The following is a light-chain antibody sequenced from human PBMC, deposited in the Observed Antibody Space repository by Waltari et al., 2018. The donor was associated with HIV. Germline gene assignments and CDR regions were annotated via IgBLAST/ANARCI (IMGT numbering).Light chain of an antibody. CDR3: ATWDDTLSGHVV. Sequence: QSVLTQPPSASGTPGQRITISCSGSSSNIGSNYVYWYQQLPGTAPKLLIYRNNQRPPGVPDRFSGSKSGTSASLAISGLRSEDEADYYCATWDDTLSGHVVFGGGTKLNVL. CDR1: SSNIGSNY. V-gene: IGLV1-47*01. J-gene: IGLJ2*01. CDR2: RNN.